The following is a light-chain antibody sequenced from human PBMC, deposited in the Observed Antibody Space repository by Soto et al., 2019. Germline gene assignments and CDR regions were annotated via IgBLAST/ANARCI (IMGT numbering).Light chain of an antibody. Sequence: IQMTQSPSSLSASVGDRVTITCQASQSASTFLAWYQQKPGQAPKLLIYDASALQSGVPSRFSGSGSGTDFTLTISSLQPEDFATYYCLQDYNYPLTFGGGTKVDI. J-gene: IGKJ4*01. CDR2: DAS. V-gene: IGKV1-6*01. CDR3: LQDYNYPLT. CDR1: QSASTF.